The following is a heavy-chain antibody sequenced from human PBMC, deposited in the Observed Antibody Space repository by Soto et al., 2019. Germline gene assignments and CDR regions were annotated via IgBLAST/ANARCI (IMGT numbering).Heavy chain of an antibody. CDR3: ARPGYYDSSGFFNLDH. Sequence: PGESLKMSCKASGYSFNTYWIGWVRQLRGKGLEWMGIIYPDDSDTRYSPSFQGQVTISADKSFTTVYLQWNSLKASDTAIYYCARPGYYDSSGFFNLDHWGQGTLVTV. D-gene: IGHD3-22*01. V-gene: IGHV5-51*01. CDR2: IYPDDSDT. CDR1: GYSFNTYW. J-gene: IGHJ4*02.